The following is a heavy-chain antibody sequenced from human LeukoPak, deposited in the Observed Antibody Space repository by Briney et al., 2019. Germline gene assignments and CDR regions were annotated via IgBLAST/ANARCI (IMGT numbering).Heavy chain of an antibody. J-gene: IGHJ3*02. CDR1: GYTLTELS. CDR3: ATDLPGNDAFDI. V-gene: IGHV1-24*01. D-gene: IGHD3-10*01. Sequence: ASVKVSCKVSGYTLTELSMHWVRQAPGKGLEWMGGFDPEDGETIYAQKFQGRVTMTEDTSTDAAYMELSSLRSEDTAVYYCATDLPGNDAFDIWGQGTMVTVSP. CDR2: FDPEDGET.